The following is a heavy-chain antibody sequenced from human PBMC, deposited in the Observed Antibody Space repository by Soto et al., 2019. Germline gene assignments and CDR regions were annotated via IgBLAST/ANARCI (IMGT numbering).Heavy chain of an antibody. CDR2: ISWNSGSI. Sequence: GGSLRLSCAASGFTFDDYAMHWVRQAPGKGLEWVSGISWNSGSIGYADSVKGRFTISRDNAKNSLYLQMNSLRAEDTALYYCAKGGYCSSTSCYGLDYWGQGTLVTVSS. J-gene: IGHJ4*01. CDR3: AKGGYCSSTSCYGLDY. D-gene: IGHD2-2*01. V-gene: IGHV3-9*01. CDR1: GFTFDDYA.